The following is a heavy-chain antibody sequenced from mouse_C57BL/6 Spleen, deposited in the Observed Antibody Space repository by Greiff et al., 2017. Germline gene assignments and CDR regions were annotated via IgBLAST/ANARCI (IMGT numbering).Heavy chain of an antibody. CDR3: GRNFEGCYYAMDY. Sequence: VQRVESGPGLVQPSQSLSITCTVSGFSLTSYGVHWVRQSPGKGLEWLGVIWSGGSTDYNAAFISRLSISKENSKSQVFFKMNSLKADDTAIYYCGRNFEGCYYAMDYWGQGTSVTVSS. V-gene: IGHV2-2*01. CDR2: IWSGGST. J-gene: IGHJ4*01. CDR1: GFSLTSYG.